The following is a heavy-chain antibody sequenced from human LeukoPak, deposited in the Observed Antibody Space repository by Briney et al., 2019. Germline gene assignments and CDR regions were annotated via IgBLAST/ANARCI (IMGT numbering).Heavy chain of an antibody. V-gene: IGHV4-59*01. Sequence: SETLSLTCTVSGGSISSYYWSWIRQPPGKGLEWLGYIHYSGSTYYNPSLKSRVTISVDTSKNQFSLKVTSVTAAGTAVYYCARERRVEVSARQTVAFDMWAQGTMVIVSS. CDR1: GGSISSYY. CDR3: ARERRVEVSARQTVAFDM. D-gene: IGHD5/OR15-5a*01. J-gene: IGHJ3*02. CDR2: IHYSGST.